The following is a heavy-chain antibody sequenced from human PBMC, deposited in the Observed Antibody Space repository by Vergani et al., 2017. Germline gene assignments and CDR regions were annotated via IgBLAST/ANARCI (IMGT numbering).Heavy chain of an antibody. V-gene: IGHV3-72*01. CDR3: ARLGYCSSTTCRQAFDI. CDR1: GFTFSDHY. CDR2: TRNKANSYTT. J-gene: IGHJ3*02. Sequence: EVQLVESGGGLVQPGGSLRLSCAASGFTFSDHYMDWVRQAPGQGLEWVGRTRNKANSYTTEYAASVKGRFTISRDDSKNSLYLQMNSLKIEDTAVYYCARLGYCSSTTCRQAFDIWGQGTMVTVSS. D-gene: IGHD2-2*01.